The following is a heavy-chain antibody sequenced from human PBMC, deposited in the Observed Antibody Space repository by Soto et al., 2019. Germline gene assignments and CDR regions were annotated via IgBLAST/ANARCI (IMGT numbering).Heavy chain of an antibody. D-gene: IGHD3-10*01. CDR1: GGSINSGGYF. CDR2: IYYSGIT. Sequence: SETLFLTCTVSGGSINSGGYFWSWIRQHPAKGLEWIGYIYYSGITSYNPSLKSRVTISVDTSKNQFSLKLSSVTAADTAVYYCAREINVGSGDYFDYWGQGTLVTVSS. J-gene: IGHJ4*02. CDR3: AREINVGSGDYFDY. V-gene: IGHV4-31*03.